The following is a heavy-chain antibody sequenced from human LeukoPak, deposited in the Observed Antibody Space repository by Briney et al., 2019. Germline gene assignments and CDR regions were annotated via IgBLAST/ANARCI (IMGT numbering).Heavy chain of an antibody. CDR2: INHSGST. CDR1: GGSFSGYY. V-gene: IGHV4-34*01. CDR3: ARVASSGWYSRSRSDWFDP. D-gene: IGHD6-19*01. Sequence: PSETLSLTCAVYGGSFSGYYWSWIRQPPGKGLEWIGEINHSGSTNYNPSLKSRVTISVDTSKNQFSLKLSSVTAADTAVYYCARVASSGWYSRSRSDWFDPWGQGTLVTVSS. J-gene: IGHJ5*02.